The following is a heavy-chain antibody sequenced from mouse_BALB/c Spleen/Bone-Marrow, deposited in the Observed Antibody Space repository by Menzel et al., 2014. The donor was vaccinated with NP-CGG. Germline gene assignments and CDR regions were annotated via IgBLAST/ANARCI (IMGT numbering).Heavy chain of an antibody. CDR3: ARSRDYYDNNSFAY. D-gene: IGHD1-1*01. CDR1: GYVFTDFL. J-gene: IGHJ3*01. CDR2: INPGSGGT. Sequence: QVHLQQPGAELVRPGTSLKVSCQASGYVFTDFLLEWVKQRPGQGLEWVGVINPGSGGTNYDEKFKDKATLTADRSSSTAYMQLSSLTSDDSAVYFCARSRDYYDNNSFAYWGQGTLVTVSA. V-gene: IGHV1-54*03.